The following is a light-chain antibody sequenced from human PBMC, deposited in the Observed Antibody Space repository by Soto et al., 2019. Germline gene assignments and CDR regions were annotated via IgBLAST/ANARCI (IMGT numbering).Light chain of an antibody. Sequence: DIQMTQSPSTLSASVGDRVTITCRASQSISSWLAWYQQKPGKAPKLLIYKASSLDSGVPSRFSGSGSGTEITLTISSLQHDYFATYYCQQYNSYSHPFTFDGGTKVEIK. CDR1: QSISSW. CDR3: QQYNSYSHPFT. J-gene: IGKJ4*01. CDR2: KAS. V-gene: IGKV1-5*03.